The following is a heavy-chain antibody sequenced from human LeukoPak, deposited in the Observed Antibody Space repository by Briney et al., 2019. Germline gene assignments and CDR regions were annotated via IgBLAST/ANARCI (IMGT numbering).Heavy chain of an antibody. D-gene: IGHD6-13*01. CDR3: AKDLGYSSSWFDY. Sequence: PGGSLRLSCAASGFTFSSYGMHWVRQAPGKGLEWVAVIWYDGRNKYYADSVEGRFTISRDNSKNTLYLQMNSLRAEDTAVYYCAKDLGYSSSWFDYWGQGTLVTVSS. J-gene: IGHJ4*02. CDR2: IWYDGRNK. V-gene: IGHV3-33*06. CDR1: GFTFSSYG.